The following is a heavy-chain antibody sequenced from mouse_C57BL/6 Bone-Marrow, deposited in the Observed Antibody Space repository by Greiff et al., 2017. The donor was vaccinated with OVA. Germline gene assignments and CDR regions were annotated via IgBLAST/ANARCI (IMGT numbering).Heavy chain of an antibody. Sequence: EVQLQQSGPELVKPGASVKISCKASGYTFTDYYMNWVKQSHGKSLEWIGDINPNNGGTSYNQKIKGKATWTVDKSSSTAYMELRSLTSEDSAVYYCARLTAYFDYWGQGTTLTVSS. D-gene: IGHD2-13*01. CDR2: INPNNGGT. J-gene: IGHJ2*01. CDR3: ARLTAYFDY. CDR1: GYTFTDYY. V-gene: IGHV1-26*01.